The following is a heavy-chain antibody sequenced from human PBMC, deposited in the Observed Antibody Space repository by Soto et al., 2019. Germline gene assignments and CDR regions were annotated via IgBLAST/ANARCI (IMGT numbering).Heavy chain of an antibody. J-gene: IGHJ4*02. CDR3: ARLWVPAAMYYFDY. CDR1: GFTFSSYW. V-gene: IGHV3-7*05. CDR2: IKQDGSEK. Sequence: GGSLRLSCAASGFTFSSYWMSWVRQAPGKGLEWVANIKQDGSEKYYVDSVKGRFTISRDNAKNSLYLQMNSLRAEDTAVYYCARLWVPAAMYYFDYWGQGTLVTVSS. D-gene: IGHD2-2*01.